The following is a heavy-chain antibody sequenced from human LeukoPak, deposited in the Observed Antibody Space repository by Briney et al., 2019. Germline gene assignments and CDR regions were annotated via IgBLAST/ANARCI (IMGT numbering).Heavy chain of an antibody. D-gene: IGHD3-16*01. CDR1: GGSINSGNYY. J-gene: IGHJ5*02. CDR2: IYTRGMT. CDR3: ARVTIPAGATGEKWFDP. V-gene: IGHV4-61*09. Sequence: SQTLSLTCAVSGGSINSGNYYWSWIRQPAGKGLEWIGQIYTRGMTNYNPSLKSRVTISLDTSKNQLSLSMSSVTAADTAVYHCARVTIPAGATGEKWFDPWGQGRLVTVSS.